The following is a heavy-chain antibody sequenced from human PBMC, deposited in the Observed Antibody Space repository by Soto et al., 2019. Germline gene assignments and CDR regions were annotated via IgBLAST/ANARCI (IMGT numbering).Heavy chain of an antibody. CDR3: ARGGGNQLGDCYDI. J-gene: IGHJ4*02. CDR1: GFTFSDYT. V-gene: IGHV3-30*04. CDR2: IYYDGSKT. Sequence: QVQLVESGGGVVQPGRSLRLSCAASGFTFSDYTMHWVRQAPGKGLQWVALIYYDGSKTYYADSVKGRFTVSRDNSNYTLYLETNSLGAEDTGVYYCARGGGNQLGDCYDIWGQGTLVTVSS. D-gene: IGHD2-21*02.